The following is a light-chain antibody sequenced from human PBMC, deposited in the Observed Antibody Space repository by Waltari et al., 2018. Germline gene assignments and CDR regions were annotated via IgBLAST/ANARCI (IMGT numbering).Light chain of an antibody. Sequence: EVVLTQSPVTLSVSPGERATLSCRASRNVGTTLAWYQQKPGQGPGLHIYDTWKRATDVPARFSGSGSGTEFTLTISGLQSEDFGVYYCHQYNYWPPAYTFGQGTKLEIK. V-gene: IGKV3-15*01. CDR3: HQYNYWPPAYT. CDR1: RNVGTT. CDR2: DTW. J-gene: IGKJ2*01.